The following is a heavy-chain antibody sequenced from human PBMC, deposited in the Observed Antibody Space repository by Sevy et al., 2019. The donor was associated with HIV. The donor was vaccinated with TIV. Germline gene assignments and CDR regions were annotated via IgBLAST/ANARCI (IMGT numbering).Heavy chain of an antibody. CDR2: ISGSGGST. CDR1: GFTFSSYA. Sequence: GGSLRLSCVASGFTFSSYAMSWVRQAPGKGLEWVSAISGSGGSTYYADSVKGRFTISRDNSKNTLYLQMNSLIAEDTAVYYCAKDHYYGSGSYLGYYGMDFWGQGTTVTVSS. CDR3: AKDHYYGSGSYLGYYGMDF. J-gene: IGHJ6*02. D-gene: IGHD3-10*01. V-gene: IGHV3-23*01.